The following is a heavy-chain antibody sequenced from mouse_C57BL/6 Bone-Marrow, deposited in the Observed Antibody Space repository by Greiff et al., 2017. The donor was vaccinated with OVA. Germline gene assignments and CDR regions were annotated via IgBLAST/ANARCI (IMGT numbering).Heavy chain of an antibody. V-gene: IGHV5-9-1*02. D-gene: IGHD1-1*01. CDR3: TREGPITTVVAWYFDV. J-gene: IGHJ1*03. CDR2: ISSGGDYI. CDR1: GFTFSSYA. Sequence: DVMLVESGEGLVKPGGSLKLSCAASGFTFSSYAMSWVRQTPEKRLEWVAYISSGGDYIYSADTVKGRFTFSRDNARNTLYLQMSRLKSEDTAMYYCTREGPITTVVAWYFDVWGTGTTVTVSS.